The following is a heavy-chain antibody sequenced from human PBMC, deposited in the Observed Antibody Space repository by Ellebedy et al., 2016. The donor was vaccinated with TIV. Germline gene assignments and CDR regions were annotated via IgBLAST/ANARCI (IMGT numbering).Heavy chain of an antibody. D-gene: IGHD1-26*01. CDR2: FFSGGNT. CDR3: ARGYSSGTYWYYFDN. CDR1: GFTVSSHY. Sequence: GESLKISCAASGFTVSSHYMSWVRQAPGKGLEWVSVFFSGGNTYYADSVKGRFIISRDNSKSTLYLQMNSLRAEDTAVYYCARGYSSGTYWYYFDNWGQGTLVTVSP. J-gene: IGHJ4*02. V-gene: IGHV3-66*01.